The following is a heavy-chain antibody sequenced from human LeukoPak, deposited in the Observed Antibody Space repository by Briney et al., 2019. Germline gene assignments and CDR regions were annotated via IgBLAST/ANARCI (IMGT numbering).Heavy chain of an antibody. Sequence: PGRSLRLSCAASGFTFSSYGMHWVRQAPGKGLEWVAVISYDGSNKYYADSVKGRFTISRDNSKNTLYLQMNSLRAEDTAVYYCAKDGGDSTQDYWGQGPLVTVSS. CDR1: GFTFSSYG. CDR2: ISYDGSNK. CDR3: AKDGGDSTQDY. V-gene: IGHV3-30*18. D-gene: IGHD2-21*02. J-gene: IGHJ4*02.